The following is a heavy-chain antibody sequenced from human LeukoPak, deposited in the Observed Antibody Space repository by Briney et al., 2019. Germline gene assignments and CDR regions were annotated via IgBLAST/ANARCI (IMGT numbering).Heavy chain of an antibody. J-gene: IGHJ4*02. V-gene: IGHV1-46*01. D-gene: IGHD3-10*01. Sequence: GASVKVSCKASGYTFTSYYMHWVRQAPGQGLEWMGIINPSGGSTSYAQKFQGRVTMTRGTSTSTVYMELSSLRSEDTAVYYCATTGVSGSYYRLPDYWGQGTLVTVSS. CDR3: ATTGVSGSYYRLPDY. CDR1: GYTFTSYY. CDR2: INPSGGST.